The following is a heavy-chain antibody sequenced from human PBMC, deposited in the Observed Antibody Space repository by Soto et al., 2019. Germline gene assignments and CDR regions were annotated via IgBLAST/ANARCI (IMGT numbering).Heavy chain of an antibody. Sequence: GASVKVSCKASDYTFTSYGIIWVRQAPRQGLEWIGWISVYNGNTNYAQKFRGRVTMTTDISTTTAYMEMRSLRSDDTAVYYCARSGSSWNLREFDYWGQGTLVTVSS. CDR2: ISVYNGNT. CDR3: ARSGSSWNLREFDY. V-gene: IGHV1-18*01. CDR1: DYTFTSYG. D-gene: IGHD6-13*01. J-gene: IGHJ4*02.